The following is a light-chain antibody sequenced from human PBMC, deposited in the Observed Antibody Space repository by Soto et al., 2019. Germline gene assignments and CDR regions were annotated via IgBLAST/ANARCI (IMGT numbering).Light chain of an antibody. V-gene: IGKV3-20*01. CDR3: QQYGSSIT. CDR2: GAS. CDR1: QSLSSNY. Sequence: EIVVTQYPGTLSLSPGERATLSCRASQSLSSNYLAWYQQKPGQAPRLLIYGASSRATGIPDRFSGSGSGTDFTLTISRLEPDDFAVYYCQQYGSSITFGQGTRLEIK. J-gene: IGKJ5*01.